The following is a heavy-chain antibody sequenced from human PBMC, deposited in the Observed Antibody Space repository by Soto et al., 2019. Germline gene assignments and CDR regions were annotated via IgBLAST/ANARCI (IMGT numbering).Heavy chain of an antibody. V-gene: IGHV4-31*03. CDR2: IYYSGST. CDR3: ARDGLRSYYYGMDV. CDR1: GGSISSGGYY. J-gene: IGHJ6*02. Sequence: LSLTCTVSGGSISSGGYYWSWIRQHPGKGLEWIGYIYYSGSTYYNPSLKSRVTISVDTSKNQFSLKLSSVTAADTAVYYCARDGLRSYYYGMDVWGQGTTVTVSS.